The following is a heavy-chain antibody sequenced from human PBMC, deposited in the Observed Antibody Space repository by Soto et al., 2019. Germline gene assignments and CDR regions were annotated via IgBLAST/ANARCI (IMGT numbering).Heavy chain of an antibody. CDR1: GGTFSSYA. D-gene: IGHD2-8*01. V-gene: IGHV1-69*13. Sequence: SVKVSCKASGGTFSSYAISWVRQAPGQGLEWMGGIIPIFGTANYAQKFQGRVTITADESTSTAYMELSSLRSEDTAVYYCARSGGHCTNGVCQAGGMDVWGQGTKVTVSS. CDR2: IIPIFGTA. CDR3: ARSGGHCTNGVCQAGGMDV. J-gene: IGHJ6*02.